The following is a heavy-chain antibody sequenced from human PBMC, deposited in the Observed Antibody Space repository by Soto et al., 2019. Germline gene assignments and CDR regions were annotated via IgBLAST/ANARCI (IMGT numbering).Heavy chain of an antibody. Sequence: GGSLRLSCAASGFICSSYGMSWFRQAPGKGLEWVSTILVDGRTFYVDSVKGRFTISRDSSQNTVYLQMNSLTAGDTALYYCAKATATGGGAFDICGQGTMVTVSS. CDR2: ILVDGRT. J-gene: IGHJ3*02. CDR1: GFICSSYG. CDR3: AKATATGGGAFDI. D-gene: IGHD2-8*02. V-gene: IGHV3-23*01.